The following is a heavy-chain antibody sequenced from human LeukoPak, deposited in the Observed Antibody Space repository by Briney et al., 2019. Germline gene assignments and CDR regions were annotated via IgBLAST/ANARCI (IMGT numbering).Heavy chain of an antibody. D-gene: IGHD2-21*02. Sequence: GGSLRLSCAASGFTFSSYEMNWVRQAPGKGLEWVSYIRSSGSTIYYADSVKGRFTISRDNAKNSLYLQMNSLRAEDTAVYYCATEDSDIVVVTVHGERYFDYWGQGTLVTVSS. CDR1: GFTFSSYE. CDR2: IRSSGSTI. CDR3: ATEDSDIVVVTVHGERYFDY. V-gene: IGHV3-48*03. J-gene: IGHJ4*02.